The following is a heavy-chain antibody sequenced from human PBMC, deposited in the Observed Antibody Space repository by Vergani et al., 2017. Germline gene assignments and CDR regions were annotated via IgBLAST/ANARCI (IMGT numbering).Heavy chain of an antibody. CDR3: ARVGAYYDFWSGYPTGDY. CDR2: IIPIFGTA. J-gene: IGHJ4*02. D-gene: IGHD3-3*01. V-gene: IGHV1-69*01. Sequence: QVQLVQSGAEVKKPGSSVKVSCKASGGTFSSYAISWVRQAPGQGLEWMGGIIPIFGTANYAQKFQGRVTITADESTSTADMELSSLRSEDTAVYYCARVGAYYDFWSGYPTGDYWGQGTLVTVSS. CDR1: GGTFSSYA.